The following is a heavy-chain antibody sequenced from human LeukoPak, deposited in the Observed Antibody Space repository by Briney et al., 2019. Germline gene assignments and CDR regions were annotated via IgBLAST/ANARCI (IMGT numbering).Heavy chain of an antibody. CDR1: GFTFTDYG. CDR2: INNSGGNT. J-gene: IGHJ4*02. Sequence: GGSLRLSCAAPGFTFTDYGMSWVRQAPGKGLEWVSTINNSGGNTHYADSVKGQFTISRDNSKSTLYLQMNSLTDEDTAMYYCAKDAGASSAFFDLWGQGTLVTVSS. D-gene: IGHD2-8*02. V-gene: IGHV3-23*01. CDR3: AKDAGASSAFFDL.